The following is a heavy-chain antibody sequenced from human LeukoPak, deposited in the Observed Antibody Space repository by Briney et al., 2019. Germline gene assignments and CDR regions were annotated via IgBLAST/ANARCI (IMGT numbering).Heavy chain of an antibody. V-gene: IGHV4-34*01. J-gene: IGHJ4*02. D-gene: IGHD5-12*01. Sequence: PSETLSLTCAVYGGSFSGYYWSWIRQPPGKGLEWIGEINHSGSTNYNPSLKGRVTISVDTSKNQFSLKLSSVTAADTAVYYCARGRGIVATIKVYYFDYWGQGTLVTVSS. CDR2: INHSGST. CDR3: ARGRGIVATIKVYYFDY. CDR1: GGSFSGYY.